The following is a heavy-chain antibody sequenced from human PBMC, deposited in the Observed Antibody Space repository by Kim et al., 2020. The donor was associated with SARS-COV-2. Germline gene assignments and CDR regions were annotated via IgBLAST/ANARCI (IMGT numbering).Heavy chain of an antibody. J-gene: IGHJ3*02. D-gene: IGHD3-22*01. CDR3: TTGASGYYDSQDAFDI. Sequence: PVKSRFTISRDDSKNTLYLQMNSLKTEDTAVYYCTTGASGYYDSQDAFDIWGQGTMVTVSS. V-gene: IGHV3-15*01.